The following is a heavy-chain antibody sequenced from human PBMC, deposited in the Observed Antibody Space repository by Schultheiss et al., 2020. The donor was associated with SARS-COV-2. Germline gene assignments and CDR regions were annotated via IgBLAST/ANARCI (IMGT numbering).Heavy chain of an antibody. CDR1: GGSFSGYY. Sequence: SQTLSLTCAVYGGSFSGYYWGWIRQPPGKGLEWIGYLYYSGSTNYNPSLKSRVTISVDTSKNQFSLKLSSVTAADTAVYYCARAEWGCSGDNCYSGNYFDSWGQGTLVTVSS. CDR2: LYYSGST. V-gene: IGHV4-59*12. CDR3: ARAEWGCSGDNCYSGNYFDS. D-gene: IGHD2-15*01. J-gene: IGHJ4*02.